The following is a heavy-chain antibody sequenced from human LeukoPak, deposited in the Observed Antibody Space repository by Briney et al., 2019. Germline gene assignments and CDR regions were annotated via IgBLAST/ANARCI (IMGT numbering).Heavy chain of an antibody. D-gene: IGHD3-10*01. CDR3: ARYYYGSGSSYRTRTYYFDY. CDR1: GGSISSGGYY. Sequence: SETLSLTCTVSGGSISSGGYYWSWIRQHPGKGLEWIGYIYYSGSTYYNPSLKSRVTISVDTSKNQFSLKLSSVTAADTAVYYCARYYYGSGSSYRTRTYYFDYWGQGTLVTVSS. V-gene: IGHV4-31*03. J-gene: IGHJ4*02. CDR2: IYYSGST.